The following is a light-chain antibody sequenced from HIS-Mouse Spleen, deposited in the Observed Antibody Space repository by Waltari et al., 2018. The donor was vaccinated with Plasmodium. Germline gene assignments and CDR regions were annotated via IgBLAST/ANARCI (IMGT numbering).Light chain of an antibody. CDR2: GKN. CDR1: SLRSYN. J-gene: IGLJ3*02. Sequence: SSELTQDPAVSVALGQTVRITCQGDSLRSYNASWYQQKPGQAPVLVIYGKNNRTSGIPDRFSGSSSGNTASLTITGAQAEDEADYYCNSRDSSGNHQVFGGGTKLTVL. V-gene: IGLV3-19*01. CDR3: NSRDSSGNHQV.